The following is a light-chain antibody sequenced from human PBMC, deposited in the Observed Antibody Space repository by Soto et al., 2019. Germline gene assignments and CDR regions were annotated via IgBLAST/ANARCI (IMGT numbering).Light chain of an antibody. J-gene: IGKJ3*01. CDR1: QSVSSY. V-gene: IGKV3-11*01. Sequence: EIVLTQSPATLSLSPGERATLSCRASQSVSSYLAGYQQKPGQAPRLLIYDASNRATGIPARFSASGSGTDFTLTISRVEPVDFEVYYCAQRSNGFGPGTKVDIK. CDR2: DAS. CDR3: AQRSNG.